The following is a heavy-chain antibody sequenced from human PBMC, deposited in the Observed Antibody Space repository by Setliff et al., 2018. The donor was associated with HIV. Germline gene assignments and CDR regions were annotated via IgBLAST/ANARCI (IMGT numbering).Heavy chain of an antibody. Sequence: SETLSLTCTVSGGSISRSTHHWAWIRQPPGKGLEWIGALSSKGQAYYNPSLRSRVAISIDSSKNLFSLRLDSLTAADTAVYYCAAQDLDLVKYYYMDYWGPGTLVTVSS. D-gene: IGHD2-21*01. CDR3: AAQDLDLVKYYYMDY. V-gene: IGHV4-39*07. CDR1: GGSISRSTHH. CDR2: LSSKGQA. J-gene: IGHJ4*02.